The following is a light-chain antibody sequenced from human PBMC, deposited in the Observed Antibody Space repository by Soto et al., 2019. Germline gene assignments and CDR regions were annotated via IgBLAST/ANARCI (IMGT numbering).Light chain of an antibody. CDR3: QQYNNWPPWT. Sequence: EIVMTQSPATLSVSPGERATLSCRASQRVSSNLAWYQQKPGQAPRLLIYGASTRATGIPARFSGSGSGTEFTLTICSLQSEDFAVYYCQQYNNWPPWTFGQGTKVDIK. V-gene: IGKV3-15*01. J-gene: IGKJ1*01. CDR1: QRVSSN. CDR2: GAS.